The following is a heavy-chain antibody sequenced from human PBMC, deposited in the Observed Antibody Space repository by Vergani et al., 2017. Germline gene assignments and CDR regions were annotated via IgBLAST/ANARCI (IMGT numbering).Heavy chain of an antibody. Sequence: QVQLQESGPGLVKPSGTLSLTCAVSGGSISSSNWWSWVRLPPGRGLEWIGEIYHSGSTNYNPSLRSRVTISVDKSKNQFSLKLSSVTAADTAGYYCASDGRDSWYYGMDVWGQGTTVTVSS. V-gene: IGHV4-4*02. J-gene: IGHJ6*02. CDR2: IYHSGST. CDR1: GGSISSSNW. D-gene: IGHD2-15*01. CDR3: ASDGRDSWYYGMDV.